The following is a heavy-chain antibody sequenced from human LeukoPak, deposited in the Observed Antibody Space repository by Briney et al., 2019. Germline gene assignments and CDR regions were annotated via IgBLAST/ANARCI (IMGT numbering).Heavy chain of an antibody. Sequence: GRSLRLSCAASGFTFSSYAMHWVRQAPGKGLEWVAVISYDGSNKYYADSVKGRFTISRDNSKNTLYLQMNSLRAEDTAVYYCAVQLWALERYFDYWGQGTLVTVSS. J-gene: IGHJ4*02. D-gene: IGHD5-18*01. CDR2: ISYDGSNK. CDR1: GFTFSSYA. V-gene: IGHV3-30-3*01. CDR3: AVQLWALERYFDY.